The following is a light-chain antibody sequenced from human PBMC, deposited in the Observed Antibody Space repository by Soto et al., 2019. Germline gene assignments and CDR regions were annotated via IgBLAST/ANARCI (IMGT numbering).Light chain of an antibody. Sequence: EIVLTQSPGTLSLSPGERATLSCTASQSVSSSYLAWYQQKPGQAPRLLIYDASNRATGIPDRFSGSGSGTDFTLTISRLEPEDFALYYCQQFGSSPATFGQGTKVEVK. CDR1: QSVSSSY. CDR2: DAS. CDR3: QQFGSSPAT. V-gene: IGKV3-20*01. J-gene: IGKJ1*01.